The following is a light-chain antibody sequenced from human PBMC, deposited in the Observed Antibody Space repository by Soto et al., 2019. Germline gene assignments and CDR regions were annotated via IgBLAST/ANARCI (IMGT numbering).Light chain of an antibody. Sequence: ESMLTQSPGTLPLSPGERATLSCRASQSVSTRYLAWNQQKPGQAPRLLIYGASIRSAGITDRFSGSGSGTDFTLTISRLEPEDFEVYYCHQFGSSPLAFTFGQWTKLEI. J-gene: IGKJ2*01. CDR1: QSVSTRY. CDR3: HQFGSSPLAFT. V-gene: IGKV3-20*01. CDR2: GAS.